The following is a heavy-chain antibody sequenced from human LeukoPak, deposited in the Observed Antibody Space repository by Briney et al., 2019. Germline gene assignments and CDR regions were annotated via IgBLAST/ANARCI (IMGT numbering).Heavy chain of an antibody. V-gene: IGHV3-11*01. J-gene: IGHJ4*01. Sequence: SEFSISDSYMTLIPQTPGKGLEWLAYISGSGSDIYFADSVKGRFTISRDNAKNSLYLQMNSLRPEDTALYYCSTDPRLLMYWGHGTLVTVSS. CDR2: ISGSGSDI. CDR3: STDPRLLMY. D-gene: IGHD2-8*01. CDR1: EFSISDSY.